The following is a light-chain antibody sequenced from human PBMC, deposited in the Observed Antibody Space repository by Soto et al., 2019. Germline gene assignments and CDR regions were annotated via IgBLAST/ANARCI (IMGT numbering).Light chain of an antibody. V-gene: IGLV1-40*01. CDR2: GNS. J-gene: IGLJ1*01. Sequence: AVRTQPRSVSGAPGQRVTISCTGSSSNIGAGYDVHWYQQLPGTAPKLLIYGNSNRPSGVPDRFSGSKSGTSASLAITGLQAEDEADYYCQSYDSSLKVFGTGTKV. CDR3: QSYDSSLKV. CDR1: SSNIGAGYD.